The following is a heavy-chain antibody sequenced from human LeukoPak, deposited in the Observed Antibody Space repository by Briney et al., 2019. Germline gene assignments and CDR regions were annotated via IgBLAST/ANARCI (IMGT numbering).Heavy chain of an antibody. J-gene: IGHJ4*02. Sequence: GGSLRLSCAASGFTFQNHAMIWVRQAPGKGLEWVAVISYDGSNKYYADSVKGRFTISRDNSKNTLYLQMNSLRAEDTAVYYCARESGGTFDYWGQGTLVTVSS. CDR2: ISYDGSNK. D-gene: IGHD4-23*01. V-gene: IGHV3-30-3*01. CDR3: ARESGGTFDY. CDR1: GFTFQNHA.